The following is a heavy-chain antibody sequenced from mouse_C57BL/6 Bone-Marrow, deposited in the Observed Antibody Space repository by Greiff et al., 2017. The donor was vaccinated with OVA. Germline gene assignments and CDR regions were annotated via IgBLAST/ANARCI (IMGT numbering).Heavy chain of an antibody. CDR1: GFNIKDDY. D-gene: IGHD2-4*01. CDR3: TGDYDYDGDYFNY. Sequence: EVQLQQSGAELVRPGASVKLSCTASGFNIKDDYMHWVKQRPEQGLEWIGWIDPENGDTEYASKFQGKATITADTSSNTAYLQLSSLTSEDTAVYYGTGDYDYDGDYFNYWGQGTTLTVSS. V-gene: IGHV14-4*01. J-gene: IGHJ2*01. CDR2: IDPENGDT.